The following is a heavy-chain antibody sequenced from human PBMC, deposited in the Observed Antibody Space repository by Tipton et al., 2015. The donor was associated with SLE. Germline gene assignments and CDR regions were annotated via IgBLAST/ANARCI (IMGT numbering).Heavy chain of an antibody. CDR3: ARARVYVSGSFPYYYYMDV. CDR1: RASIRSYY. D-gene: IGHD3-10*01. V-gene: IGHV4-59*01. Sequence: TLSLTCTVSRASIRSYYWGWIRQPPGKGMEWIGYMYNNGNTNYNPSLKSRVTISGDRKQFSLELSSVTAADTAVYFCARARVYVSGSFPYYYYMDVWGKGTTVTVS. CDR2: MYNNGNT. J-gene: IGHJ6*03.